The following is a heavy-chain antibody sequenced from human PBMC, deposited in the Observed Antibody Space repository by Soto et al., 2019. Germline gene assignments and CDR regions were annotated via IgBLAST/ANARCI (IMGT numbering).Heavy chain of an antibody. Sequence: QITLKESGPTVVKPTQTLTLTCTFSGFSLSTSGVGVGWIRQPPGKALEWLGLVYWDDDKRYSPSLKSRLTITRDTSKNQVVLVMTNMDPVDTATYYCAHRLTYGSGSDYFDFWGQGTLVTVSS. V-gene: IGHV2-5*02. CDR3: AHRLTYGSGSDYFDF. J-gene: IGHJ4*02. D-gene: IGHD3-10*01. CDR2: VYWDDDK. CDR1: GFSLSTSGVG.